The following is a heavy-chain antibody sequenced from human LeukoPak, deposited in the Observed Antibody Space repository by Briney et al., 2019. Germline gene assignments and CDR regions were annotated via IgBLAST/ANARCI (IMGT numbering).Heavy chain of an antibody. CDR3: ASNVLLYFDWNPFDY. J-gene: IGHJ4*02. Sequence: ASVKVSCKASGYTFTGYYMHWVRQAPGQGLEWMGRINPNSGGTNYAQKFQGRVTMTRDTSISTAYMELSRLRSDDTAVYYCASNVLLYFDWNPFDYWGQGTLVTVSS. CDR1: GYTFTGYY. D-gene: IGHD3-9*01. V-gene: IGHV1-2*06. CDR2: INPNSGGT.